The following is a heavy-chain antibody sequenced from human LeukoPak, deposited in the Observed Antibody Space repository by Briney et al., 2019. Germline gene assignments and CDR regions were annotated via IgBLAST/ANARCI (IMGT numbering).Heavy chain of an antibody. Sequence: PSETLSLTCAVSGYSISSGDYWGWIRLPPGKGLEWIGSIYHSGSTYYNPSLKSRVTISVDTSKRQFSLTLSSVTAADTAVYYGATDSGVATSLEYWGQGTLVTVSS. CDR3: ATDSGVATSLEY. CDR2: IYHSGST. D-gene: IGHD5-24*01. CDR1: GYSISSGDY. J-gene: IGHJ4*02. V-gene: IGHV4-38-2*02.